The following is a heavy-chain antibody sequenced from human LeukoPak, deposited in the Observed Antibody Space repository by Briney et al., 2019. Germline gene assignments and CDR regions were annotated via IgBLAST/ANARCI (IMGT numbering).Heavy chain of an antibody. D-gene: IGHD3-9*01. CDR1: GFTFSSYG. J-gene: IGHJ6*02. V-gene: IGHV3-30*18. CDR3: AKEALYFYYGMDV. Sequence: PGGSLRLSCAASGFTFSSYGMHWVRQAPGKGLEWVAVISYDGSNKYYADSVMGRFTISRDNSKNTLYLQMNRLRTEDTAVYYYAKEALYFYYGMDVWGQGTTVTVSS. CDR2: ISYDGSNK.